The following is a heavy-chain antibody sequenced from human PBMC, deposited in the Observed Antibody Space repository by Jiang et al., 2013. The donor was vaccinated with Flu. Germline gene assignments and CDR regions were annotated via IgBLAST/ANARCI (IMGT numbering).Heavy chain of an antibody. D-gene: IGHD3-16*01. Sequence: GSGLVKPSETLSLTCTVSGGSISSYYWSWIRQPPGKGLEWIGYIYYSGSTNYNPSLKSRVTISVDTSKNQFSLKLSSVTAADTAVYYCARQLFGAFDIWGQGTMVTVSS. CDR1: GGSISSYY. CDR2: IYYSGST. V-gene: IGHV4-59*08. CDR3: ARQLFGAFDI. J-gene: IGHJ3*02.